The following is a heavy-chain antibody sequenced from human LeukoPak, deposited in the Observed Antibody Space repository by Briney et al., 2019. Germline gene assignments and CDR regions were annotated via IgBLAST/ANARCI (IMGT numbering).Heavy chain of an antibody. CDR3: AAGKANYGDYGHY. Sequence: ASVKVSCKASGFTFSSSAVQWVRQARGQRLEWIGWIVVGSGNTNYAQKFQERVTITRDMSTSTAYMELSSLRSEDTAVYYCAAGKANYGDYGHYWGQGTLVIGFS. CDR2: IVVGSGNT. D-gene: IGHD4-17*01. J-gene: IGHJ4*02. V-gene: IGHV1-58*01. CDR1: GFTFSSSA.